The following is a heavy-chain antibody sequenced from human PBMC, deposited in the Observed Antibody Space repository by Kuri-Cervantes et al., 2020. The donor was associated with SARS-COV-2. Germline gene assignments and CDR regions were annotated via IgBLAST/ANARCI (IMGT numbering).Heavy chain of an antibody. D-gene: IGHD4-17*01. CDR1: GFTLRSYS. CDR3: ARGVGYGDYTFDY. CDR2: ISSGSSYI. V-gene: IGHV3-21*01. J-gene: IGHJ4*02. Sequence: GESLKISCAASGFTLRSYSMNWVRQAPGKGLEWVSSISSGSSYIYYADSVKGRFTISRDNAKNSLYLQMNSLRAEDTAVYYCARGVGYGDYTFDYWGQGTLVTVSS.